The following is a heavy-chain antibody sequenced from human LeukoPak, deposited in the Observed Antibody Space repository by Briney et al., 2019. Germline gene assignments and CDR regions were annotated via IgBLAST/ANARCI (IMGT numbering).Heavy chain of an antibody. V-gene: IGHV3-30*02. Sequence: GGSLILSCAASGFTFSSYGMHWVRQAPGKGLEWVAFIRYDGSNKYYADSVKGRFTISRDNSKNTLYLQMNSLRAEDTAVYYCAKARSGWLPFDYWGQGTLVTVSS. CDR1: GFTFSSYG. CDR2: IRYDGSNK. D-gene: IGHD6-19*01. J-gene: IGHJ4*02. CDR3: AKARSGWLPFDY.